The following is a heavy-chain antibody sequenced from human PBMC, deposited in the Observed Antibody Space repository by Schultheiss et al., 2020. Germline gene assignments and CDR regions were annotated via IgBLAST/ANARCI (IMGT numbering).Heavy chain of an antibody. J-gene: IGHJ6*02. CDR2: IIPIFGTA. CDR3: ARGTDSSSWFLIDHGMDV. CDR1: GYTFTAFY. Sequence: SVKVSCKASGYTFTAFYIHWVRQAPGQGLEWMGGIIPIFGTANYAQKFQGRVTITADESTSTAYMELSSLRSEDTAVYYCARGTDSSSWFLIDHGMDVWGQGTTVTVSS. V-gene: IGHV1-69*13. D-gene: IGHD6-13*01.